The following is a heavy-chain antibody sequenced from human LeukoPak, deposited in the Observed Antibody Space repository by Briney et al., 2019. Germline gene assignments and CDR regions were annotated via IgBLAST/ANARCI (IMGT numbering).Heavy chain of an antibody. CDR2: IGISSGRT. CDR1: GFIFSDYS. V-gene: IGHV3-48*04. CDR3: ARDYRYAFDN. J-gene: IGHJ4*02. Sequence: PGGSLRLSCVASGFIFSDYSMNWVRQAPGKGPEWISYIGISSGRTMYADSVKGRFTISRDTAKKSLYLQMNSLRVEDTAVYYCARDYRYAFDNWGQGTLVTVSS. D-gene: IGHD5-12*01.